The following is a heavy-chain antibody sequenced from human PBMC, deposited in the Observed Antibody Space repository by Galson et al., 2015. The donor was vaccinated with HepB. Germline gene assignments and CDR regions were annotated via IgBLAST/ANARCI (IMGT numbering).Heavy chain of an antibody. CDR2: FDPEDGET. D-gene: IGHD3-3*01. V-gene: IGHV1-24*01. CDR3: ATTVTHRYDFWGW. J-gene: IGHJ4*02. Sequence: SVKVSCKVSGYTLTELSMHWVRQAPGKGLEWMGGFDPEDGETIYAQKFQGRVTTTEDTSTDTAYMELSSLRSEDTAVYYCATTVTHRYDFWGWWGQGTLVTVSS. CDR1: GYTLTELS.